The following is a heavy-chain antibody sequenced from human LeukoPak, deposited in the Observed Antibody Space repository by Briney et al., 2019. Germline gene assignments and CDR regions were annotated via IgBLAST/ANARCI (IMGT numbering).Heavy chain of an antibody. CDR3: ARFSQYYDSPTHYLDY. Sequence: SETLSLTCTVSGGSINNYYWSWVRQPPGAGLEWLAYIYYTGSTNYSPSLKTRLTISVDTSKNQFSLRLNSVTAADTAVYYCARFSQYYDSPTHYLDYWGQGILVTVSS. CDR1: GGSINNYY. D-gene: IGHD3-22*01. J-gene: IGHJ4*02. CDR2: IYYTGST. V-gene: IGHV4-59*08.